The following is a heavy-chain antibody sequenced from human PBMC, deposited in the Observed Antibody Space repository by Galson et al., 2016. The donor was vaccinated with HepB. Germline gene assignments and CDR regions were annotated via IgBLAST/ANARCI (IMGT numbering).Heavy chain of an antibody. CDR1: GFAFSNYY. Sequence: SLRLSCAASGFAFSNYYMSWIRQAPGKGLEWISYTSSIGGSIHYADSVEGRFTISRDNAKNSLYLQMYSLRAEDTAVYYCARSVGRGPAAHFDFWGQGTLVTVSS. D-gene: IGHD2-2*01. J-gene: IGHJ4*02. CDR2: TSSIGGSI. CDR3: ARSVGRGPAAHFDF. V-gene: IGHV3-11*01.